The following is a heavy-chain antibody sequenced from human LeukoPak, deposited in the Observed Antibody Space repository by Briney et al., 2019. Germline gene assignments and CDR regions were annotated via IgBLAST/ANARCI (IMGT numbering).Heavy chain of an antibody. V-gene: IGHV1-69*06. CDR2: IIPIFGTA. CDR3: ATDPVGYCSGNGCNSVDY. D-gene: IGHD2-15*01. J-gene: IGHJ4*02. CDR1: GGTFSSYA. Sequence: SVKVSCKASGGTFSSYAISWVRQAPGQGLEWIGGIIPIFGTANYAQKFQGRVTITADKSTSTAYMELSSLRSNDTAVYYCATDPVGYCSGNGCNSVDYWGQGTLVTVSS.